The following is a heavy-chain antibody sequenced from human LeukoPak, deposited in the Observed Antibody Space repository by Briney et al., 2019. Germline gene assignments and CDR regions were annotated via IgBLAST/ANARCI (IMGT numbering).Heavy chain of an antibody. V-gene: IGHV3-23*01. CDR3: ARQRMGASAY. CDR2: ISGSGGST. CDR1: GFTFSSYA. J-gene: IGHJ4*02. D-gene: IGHD1-26*01. Sequence: RGSPRLSCAASGFTFSSYAMSWVRQAPGKGLEWVSAISGSGGSTYYADSVKGRFTISRDNGKNSLDLQMNSLRAEDTAVYYCARQRMGASAYWGQGALVTVSS.